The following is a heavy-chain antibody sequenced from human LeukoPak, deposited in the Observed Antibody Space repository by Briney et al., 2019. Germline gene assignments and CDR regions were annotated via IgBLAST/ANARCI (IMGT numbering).Heavy chain of an antibody. CDR3: ARGPSIDDTFGDY. CDR1: GFTVSSNY. J-gene: IGHJ4*02. V-gene: IGHV3-53*01. CDR2: IYSGGST. Sequence: GGSLRLSCAASGFTVSSNYMSWVRQAPGKGLEWVSVIYSGGSTYYADSVKGRFTISRDNSKNTLYLQMNSLRAEDTAVYYCARGPSIDDTFGDYWGQGTLVTVSS. D-gene: IGHD3-16*01.